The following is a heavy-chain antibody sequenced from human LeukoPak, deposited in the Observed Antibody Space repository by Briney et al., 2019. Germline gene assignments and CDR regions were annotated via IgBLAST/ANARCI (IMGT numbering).Heavy chain of an antibody. D-gene: IGHD6-13*01. CDR3: ARCIAATGTLDY. CDR1: GFSLSTNGMS. Sequence: SGPTLVNPTRTLTLTCTFSGFSLSTNGMSVTWVRQPPGKALEWLARIDWDDDKYYSASLKTRLTISKDTSKNQVVLTMTNMDPVDTATYFCARCIAATGTLDYWGQGALVTVSS. J-gene: IGHJ4*02. V-gene: IGHV2-70*11. CDR2: IDWDDDK.